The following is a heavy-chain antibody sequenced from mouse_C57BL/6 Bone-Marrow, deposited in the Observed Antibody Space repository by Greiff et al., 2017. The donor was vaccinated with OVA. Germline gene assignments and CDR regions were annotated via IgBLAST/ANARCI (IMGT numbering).Heavy chain of an antibody. D-gene: IGHD1-1*01. Sequence: VKLQESGPGLVKPSQSLFLTCSITGFPITSGYYWIWIRPSPGKPLEWMGYITHSGETFYNPSLQSPISITRETSKNQFFLQLNSVTTEDTAMYYCAGADPYYYGSSYGFAYWGQGTLVTVSA. CDR1: GFPITSGYY. J-gene: IGHJ3*01. CDR2: ITHSGET. CDR3: AGADPYYYGSSYGFAY. V-gene: IGHV12-3*01.